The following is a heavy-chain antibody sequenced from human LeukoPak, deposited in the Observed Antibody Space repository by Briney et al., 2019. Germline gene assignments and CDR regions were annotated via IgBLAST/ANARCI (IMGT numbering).Heavy chain of an antibody. CDR1: GGSISSGGYS. CDR3: ARLGLGQAAAGTRWFDP. J-gene: IGHJ5*02. CDR2: IYHSGST. Sequence: PSESLSLTCAVSGGSISSGGYSWSWIRQPPGKGLEWIGYIYHSGSTYYNPSLKSRVTISVDRSKNQFSLKLSSVTAADTAVYYCARLGLGQAAAGTRWFDPWGQGTLVTVSS. V-gene: IGHV4-30-2*01. D-gene: IGHD6-13*01.